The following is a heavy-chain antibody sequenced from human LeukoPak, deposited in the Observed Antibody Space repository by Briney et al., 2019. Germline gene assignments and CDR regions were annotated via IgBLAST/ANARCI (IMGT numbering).Heavy chain of an antibody. Sequence: ASVKVSCKASGYTFTDYFIHWVRQAPGQGLEWMGWIGPKSGDTSYSQKFQGRVTVTRDTSISTAYMEVIRLRSDDTAVYYCGRNRLGKALDIWGQGTMVTVSS. CDR1: GYTFTDYF. J-gene: IGHJ3*02. CDR3: GRNRLGKALDI. D-gene: IGHD7-27*01. V-gene: IGHV1-2*02. CDR2: IGPKSGDT.